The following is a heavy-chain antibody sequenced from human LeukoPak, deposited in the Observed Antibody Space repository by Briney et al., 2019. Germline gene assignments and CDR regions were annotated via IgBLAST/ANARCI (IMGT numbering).Heavy chain of an antibody. CDR1: GGSITSSSYY. V-gene: IGHV4-39*01. CDR2: IYYSGST. CDR3: ARIPYHMDV. J-gene: IGHJ6*03. Sequence: SETLSLTCTVPGGSITSSSYYWGWIRQPPGKGLEWIGSIYYSGSTYYNPSLKSRVTISVDTSKNQFSLKLSSVTAADTAVYYCARIPYHMDVWGKGTTVTVSS.